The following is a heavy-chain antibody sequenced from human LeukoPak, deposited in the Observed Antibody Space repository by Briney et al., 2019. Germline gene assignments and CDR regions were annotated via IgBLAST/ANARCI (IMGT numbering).Heavy chain of an antibody. CDR3: ARHTEGGYDTPFPH. Sequence: SETLSLTCIVSGGSISSNYWSWIRQPPGKGLEWIGYIYYSGSTNHHPSLKSRVTISVDTSKNQFSLRMSSVTAADTAVYYCARHTEGGYDTPFPHWGQGTLVTVSS. CDR1: GGSISSNY. V-gene: IGHV4-59*08. J-gene: IGHJ1*01. CDR2: IYYSGST. D-gene: IGHD3-22*01.